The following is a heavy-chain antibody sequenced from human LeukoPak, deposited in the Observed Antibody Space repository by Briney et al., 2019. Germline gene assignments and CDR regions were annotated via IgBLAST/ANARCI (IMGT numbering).Heavy chain of an antibody. J-gene: IGHJ3*02. CDR2: VIPNSGGT. CDR1: GYTFTDYY. CDR3: ARGDPFLPLHI. D-gene: IGHD2-21*02. V-gene: IGHV1-2*02. Sequence: ASVKVSCKASGYTFTDYYMHWVRQAPGQGLEWMGWVIPNSGGTTYAQKFQGRVTMTRDTSISTGYMELSRLTSDDTAVYYCARGDPFLPLHIFGQGTVVSVSS.